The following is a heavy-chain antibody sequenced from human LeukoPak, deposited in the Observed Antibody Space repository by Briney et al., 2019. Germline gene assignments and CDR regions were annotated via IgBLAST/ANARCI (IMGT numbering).Heavy chain of an antibody. CDR1: GYTFTSYY. CDR2: INPSGGST. CDR3: ARLSGYYDSSGYYPNWFDP. J-gene: IGHJ5*02. D-gene: IGHD3-22*01. V-gene: IGHV1-46*01. Sequence: ASVKVSCKASGYTFTSYYMHWVRQAPGQGLEWMGIINPSGGSTSYAQKFQGRVTMTRDTSTSTVYMELSRLRSDDTAVYYCARLSGYYDSSGYYPNWFDPWGQGTLVTVSS.